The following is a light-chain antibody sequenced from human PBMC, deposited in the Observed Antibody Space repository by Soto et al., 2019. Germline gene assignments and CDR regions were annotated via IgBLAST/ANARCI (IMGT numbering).Light chain of an antibody. V-gene: IGKV2-28*01. Sequence: DIVMTQTPLSLSVTPGQPASISCKSSQSLLHSDGKTYLYWYLQKPGQSPQLLIYLGFNRASGVPDRFSGSGSGTDFTLKISRVEAEDVGVYYCMQALELRTFGQGTKVEIK. J-gene: IGKJ1*01. CDR2: LGF. CDR3: MQALELRT. CDR1: QSLLHSDGKTY.